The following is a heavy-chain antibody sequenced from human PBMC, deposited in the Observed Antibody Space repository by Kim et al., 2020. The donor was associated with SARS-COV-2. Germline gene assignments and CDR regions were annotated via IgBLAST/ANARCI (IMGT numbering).Heavy chain of an antibody. CDR3: ARDRYTYGQGWFDP. Sequence: ASVKVSCKASGYTFTSYAMNWVRQAPGQGLEWMGWINTNTGNPTYAQGFTGRFVFSLDTSVSTAYLQIRSLKAEDTAVYYCARDRYTYGQGWFDPWGQGTLVTVSS. J-gene: IGHJ5*02. V-gene: IGHV7-4-1*01. CDR1: GYTFTSYA. CDR2: INTNTGNP. D-gene: IGHD5-18*01.